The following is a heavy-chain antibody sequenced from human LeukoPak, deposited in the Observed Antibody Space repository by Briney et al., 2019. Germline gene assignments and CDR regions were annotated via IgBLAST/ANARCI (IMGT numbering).Heavy chain of an antibody. V-gene: IGHV1-2*02. J-gene: IGHJ3*02. CDR3: AREGGGSYYVDDAFDI. Sequence: GASVKVSCKASGCTFTGYYMHWVRQAPGQGLEWMGWINPNSGGTNYAQKFQGRVTMTRDTSISTAYMELSRLRSDDTAVYYCAREGGGSYYVDDAFDIWGQGTMVTVSS. D-gene: IGHD1-26*01. CDR2: INPNSGGT. CDR1: GCTFTGYY.